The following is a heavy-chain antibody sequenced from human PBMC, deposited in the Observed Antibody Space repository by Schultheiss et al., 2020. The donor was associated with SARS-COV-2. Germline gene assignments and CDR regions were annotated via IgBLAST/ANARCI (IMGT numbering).Heavy chain of an antibody. J-gene: IGHJ5*02. CDR1: GGSFSDFY. D-gene: IGHD2-15*01. CDR2: INHRGST. Sequence: SQTLSLTCAVYGGSFSDFYWSWIRQPPGKGLEWTGEINHRGSTNYSPSLTSRVIVSVDTSKKQFSLRLRSVTAADTAVYYCARGMVAVPRHWFDPWGQGTLVTVSS. CDR3: ARGMVAVPRHWFDP. V-gene: IGHV4-34*01.